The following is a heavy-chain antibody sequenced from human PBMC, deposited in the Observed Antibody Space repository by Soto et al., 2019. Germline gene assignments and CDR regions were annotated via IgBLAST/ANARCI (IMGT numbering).Heavy chain of an antibody. J-gene: IGHJ6*02. V-gene: IGHV1-46*01. CDR3: ARATSAGNGRRVDV. Sequence: QVQLVQSGTEVKEPGASVSLSCKASGYTFTTYYIHWLRQAPGQGLEWRGMTNPSGGSTTYAQNFQGRVTMTRDTSTSTVYMDLNSLRSDDTAVYYCARATSAGNGRRVDVWGQGTTVTVSS. D-gene: IGHD6-13*01. CDR2: TNPSGGST. CDR1: GYTFTTYY.